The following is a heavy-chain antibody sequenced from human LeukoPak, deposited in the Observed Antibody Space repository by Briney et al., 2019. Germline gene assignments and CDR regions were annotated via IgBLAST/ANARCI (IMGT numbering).Heavy chain of an antibody. D-gene: IGHD2-21*02. V-gene: IGHV3-23*01. CDR3: AKSTHGACCHGLDV. CDR2: IRESGRDT. Sequence: PGGSLRLSCAASGFTFSSYAMGWVRQAPGKGLEWVSAIRESGRDTYYTDSVKARFTISRDNSRDTLYLQMNSLRVEGTAVYFCAKSTHGACCHGLDVWGQGTTVTVSS. J-gene: IGHJ6*02. CDR1: GFTFSSYA.